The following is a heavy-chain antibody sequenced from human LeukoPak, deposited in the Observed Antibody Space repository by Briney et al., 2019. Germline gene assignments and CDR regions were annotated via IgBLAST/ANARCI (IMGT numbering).Heavy chain of an antibody. CDR3: AREGGADSGAFDI. Sequence: GGSLRLSCAASGFTFSTYAMTWVRQAPGKGLEYVSSISDDGNSPYYAQSVKGRFTISRDNSKNTLYLQMNSLRAEDTAVYYCAREGGADSGAFDIWGQGTMVTVSS. V-gene: IGHV3-23*01. J-gene: IGHJ3*02. D-gene: IGHD3-16*01. CDR1: GFTFSTYA. CDR2: ISDDGNSP.